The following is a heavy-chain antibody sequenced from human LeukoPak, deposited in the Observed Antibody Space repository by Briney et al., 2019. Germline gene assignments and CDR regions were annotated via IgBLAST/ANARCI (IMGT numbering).Heavy chain of an antibody. D-gene: IGHD2-2*01. CDR2: IWYDGSNK. V-gene: IGHV3-30*02. CDR3: AKAGNQVRGAYCSSTSCYRLSD. J-gene: IGHJ4*02. CDR1: GFTFSSYG. Sequence: GGSLRLSCAASGFTFSSYGMHWVRQAPGKGLEWVAVIWYDGSNKYYADSVKGRFTISRDNSKNTLYLQMNSLRAEDTAVYYCAKAGNQVRGAYCSSTSCYRLSDWGQGTLVTVSS.